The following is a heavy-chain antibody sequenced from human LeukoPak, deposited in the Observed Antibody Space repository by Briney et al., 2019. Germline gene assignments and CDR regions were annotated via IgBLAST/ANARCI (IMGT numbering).Heavy chain of an antibody. CDR1: GFALSSHW. Sequence: GGSLRLSCAASGFALSSHWMTWVRQVPGRGPEWVAIVNRDGSETYYLDSVKGRFTISKDNAKNSLYLQMNSLRAEDTALYHCARNNGIDVWGQGTTVIVSS. V-gene: IGHV3-7*03. J-gene: IGHJ6*02. CDR2: VNRDGSET. CDR3: ARNNGIDV.